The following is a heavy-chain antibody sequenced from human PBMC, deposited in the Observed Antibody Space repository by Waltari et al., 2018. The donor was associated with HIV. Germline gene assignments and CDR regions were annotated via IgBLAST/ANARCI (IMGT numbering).Heavy chain of an antibody. V-gene: IGHV3-74*01. J-gene: IGHJ4*02. CDR3: ATSRTFDY. CDR2: INSDGSST. Sequence: EVQLVESGGGLVQPGGSLRLSCAASGFTFSSYWMHWGRQVPGKGLIWGSRINSDGSSTSYADSVKGRFTISRDNAKNTLYLQMNSLRAEDTAVYYCATSRTFDYWGQGTLVTVSS. CDR1: GFTFSSYW.